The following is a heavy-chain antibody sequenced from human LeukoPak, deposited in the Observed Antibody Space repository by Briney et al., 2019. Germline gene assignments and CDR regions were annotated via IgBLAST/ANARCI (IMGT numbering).Heavy chain of an antibody. Sequence: GSLRLSCAASGFTFSSYGMHWVRQAPGKGLEWVAFIWYDGSNKYYADSVKGRFTISRDNSKNTLYLQMNSLRAEDTAVYYCAKDSVALYDFWSGYYGDYWGQGTLVTVSS. CDR3: AKDSVALYDFWSGYYGDY. J-gene: IGHJ4*02. V-gene: IGHV3-30*02. D-gene: IGHD3-3*01. CDR1: GFTFSSYG. CDR2: IWYDGSNK.